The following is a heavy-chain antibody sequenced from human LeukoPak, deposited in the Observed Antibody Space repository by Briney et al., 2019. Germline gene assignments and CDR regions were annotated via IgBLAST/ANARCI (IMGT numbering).Heavy chain of an antibody. CDR3: AAEYDSSGYFDY. Sequence: PGGSLRLSCAASGFTFSSYSMNWVRQAPGKGLEWLSSISSSSSYIYYADSVKGRFTISRDNAKNSLYLQMNSLRAEDTAVYYCAAEYDSSGYFDYWGQGTLVTVSS. V-gene: IGHV3-21*01. CDR1: GFTFSSYS. CDR2: ISSSSSYI. D-gene: IGHD3-22*01. J-gene: IGHJ4*02.